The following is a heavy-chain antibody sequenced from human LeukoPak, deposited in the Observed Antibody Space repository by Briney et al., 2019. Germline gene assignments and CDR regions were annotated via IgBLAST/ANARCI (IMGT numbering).Heavy chain of an antibody. CDR1: GFIFRDYT. Sequence: GGSLRLSCVASGFIFRDYTMNWVRQTPGKGLEWVSAINKGGSYMAYADSVKGRFTVSRDNAKNSLYLRMNSLRAEDTAVYYCARVYSSGSAPDYWGQGTLVTVSS. V-gene: IGHV3-21*01. CDR3: ARVYSSGSAPDY. D-gene: IGHD6-19*01. CDR2: INKGGSYM. J-gene: IGHJ4*02.